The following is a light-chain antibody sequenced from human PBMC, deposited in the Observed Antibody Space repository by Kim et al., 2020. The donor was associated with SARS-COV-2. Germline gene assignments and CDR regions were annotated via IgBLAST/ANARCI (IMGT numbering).Light chain of an antibody. CDR3: QSYDISNQV. V-gene: IGLV6-57*01. CDR2: DTN. Sequence: GKTVTISCTRSRGSIASNYVQWYQQRPGSSPTTIIYDTNQRLSGVPDRFSGSIDSSSNSASLTISGLKTEDEADYYCQSYDISNQVFGGGNQLTVL. CDR1: RGSIASNY. J-gene: IGLJ3*02.